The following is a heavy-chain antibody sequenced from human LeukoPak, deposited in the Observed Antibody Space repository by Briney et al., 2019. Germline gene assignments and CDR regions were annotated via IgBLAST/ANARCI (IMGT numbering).Heavy chain of an antibody. Sequence: PGGSLRLSCAASGFTFSSYSMNWVRQAPGKGLEWVSGISYNSGTIVYADSVNGRFTISRDNAKKSLFLQMNSLRAEDTAVYYCARAPLHLAMYHYFDYWGQGTLVTVSS. CDR3: ARAPLHLAMYHYFDY. D-gene: IGHD2-2*01. CDR1: GFTFSSYS. V-gene: IGHV3-48*04. J-gene: IGHJ4*02. CDR2: ISYNSGTI.